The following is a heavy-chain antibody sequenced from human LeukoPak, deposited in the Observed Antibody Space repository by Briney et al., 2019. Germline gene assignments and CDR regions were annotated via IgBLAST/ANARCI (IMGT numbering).Heavy chain of an antibody. CDR3: AKTDCTSSSCYTIDS. J-gene: IGHJ4*02. Sequence: GGSLRLSCAASGFTFSSYAMSWVRQAPGKGLEWVSAISGSGGSTYYADSVKGRFTISRDNSKNTLYLQMNSLKAEDTAVYYCAKTDCTSSSCYTIDSWGQGTLVTVSS. V-gene: IGHV3-23*01. CDR2: ISGSGGST. D-gene: IGHD2-2*02. CDR1: GFTFSSYA.